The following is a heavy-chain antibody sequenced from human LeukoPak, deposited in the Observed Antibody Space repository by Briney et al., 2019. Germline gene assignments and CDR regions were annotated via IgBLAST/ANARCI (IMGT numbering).Heavy chain of an antibody. V-gene: IGHV3-74*01. CDR2: INSDGSST. CDR1: GSTFSSYW. CDR3: ARGAAAGMRIDY. J-gene: IGHJ4*02. Sequence: GGPLLLSGAASGSTFSSYWMHWVRQAPGKGLVWVSLINSDGSSTSYADSVKGRFTISRDNAQNTLYLQMNSLRAEDTAVYYCARGAAAGMRIDYWGQGTLVTVSS. D-gene: IGHD6-13*01.